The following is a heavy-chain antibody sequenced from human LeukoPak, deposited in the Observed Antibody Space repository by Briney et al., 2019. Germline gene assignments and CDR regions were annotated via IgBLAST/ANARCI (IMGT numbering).Heavy chain of an antibody. V-gene: IGHV3-74*01. D-gene: IGHD4-17*01. CDR2: INSDGSSI. Sequence: GGSLRLSCAASGFTFSSYWMHWVRQAPGKGLVWVSRINSDGSSISYADSVKGRFTISRDNAKNTLYLQMNSLRAEDTAVYYCARGTVTTSTPLDYWGQGTLVTVSS. J-gene: IGHJ4*02. CDR3: ARGTVTTSTPLDY. CDR1: GFTFSSYW.